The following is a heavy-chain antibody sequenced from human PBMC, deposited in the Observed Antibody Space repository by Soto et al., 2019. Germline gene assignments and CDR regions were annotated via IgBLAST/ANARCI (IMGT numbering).Heavy chain of an antibody. J-gene: IGHJ5*02. Sequence: SQTLSLTCAISGDGVSSYSAAWNWIRQSPSGGLEWLGRTYYRSRFFSDYAESVKSRIIINPDTSKNQFSLQLKSVTPEDTAVYYCVRDRYSSSGWFDPWGQGTPVTVPQ. D-gene: IGHD3-10*01. CDR3: VRDRYSSSGWFDP. CDR2: TYYRSRFFS. CDR1: GDGVSSYSAA. V-gene: IGHV6-1*01.